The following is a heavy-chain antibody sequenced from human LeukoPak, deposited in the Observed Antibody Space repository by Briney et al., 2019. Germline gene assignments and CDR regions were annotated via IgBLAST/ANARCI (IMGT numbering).Heavy chain of an antibody. CDR3: ARDVGGIQLL. Sequence: PETLSLTCTVSGGSISSYYWSWVRHPPGKGLEWIGYIYYSGNTNYNPSLKSRVTISVDTSKNQFSLKLSSVTAADTAVYYCARDVGGIQLLWGQGTLVTVSS. CDR2: IYYSGNT. D-gene: IGHD5-18*01. CDR1: GGSISSYY. V-gene: IGHV4-59*01. J-gene: IGHJ4*02.